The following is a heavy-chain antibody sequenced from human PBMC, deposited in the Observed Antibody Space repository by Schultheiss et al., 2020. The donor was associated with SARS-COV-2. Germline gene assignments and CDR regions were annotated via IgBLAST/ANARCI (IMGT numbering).Heavy chain of an antibody. CDR3: ARLVTVTTASPPYYYYYMDV. CDR1: GFTFSSHA. Sequence: GGSLRLSCAASGFTFSSHAMYWVRQAPGKGLEYVSAISSDGSTTYYANSVKGRFTISRDNSKNTLYLQVGSLRAEDMAVYYCARLVTVTTASPPYYYYYMDVWGKGTTVTVSS. V-gene: IGHV3-64*01. CDR2: ISSDGSTT. D-gene: IGHD4-11*01. J-gene: IGHJ6*03.